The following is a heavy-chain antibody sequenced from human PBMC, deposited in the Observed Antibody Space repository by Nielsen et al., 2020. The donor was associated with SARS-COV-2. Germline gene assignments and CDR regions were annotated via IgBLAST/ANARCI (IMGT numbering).Heavy chain of an antibody. Sequence: ASVKVSCKASGYTFTSYYMHWVRQAPGQGLEWMGIINPSGGSTSYAQKFQGRVTMTRDTSTSTVYMELSSLRSEDTAVYYCARGRGVVAARHEFDYWGQGTLVTVSS. CDR3: ARGRGVVAARHEFDY. V-gene: IGHV1-46*01. D-gene: IGHD6-6*01. CDR1: GYTFTSYY. CDR2: INPSGGST. J-gene: IGHJ4*02.